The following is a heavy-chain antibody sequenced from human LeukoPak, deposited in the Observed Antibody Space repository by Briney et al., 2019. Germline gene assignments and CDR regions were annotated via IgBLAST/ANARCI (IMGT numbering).Heavy chain of an antibody. J-gene: IGHJ4*02. D-gene: IGHD1-26*01. CDR2: INPCNGNT. CDR1: GYTFTSFA. Sequence: ASVKVSCKASGYTFTSFAMHWVRQAPGQRREWMGWINPCNGNTKYSQKFQGRVTITRNTSARTAFMERSSLRSEDTAVYYCARDRGWELRHFDYWGQGTLVTVSS. V-gene: IGHV1-3*01. CDR3: ARDRGWELRHFDY.